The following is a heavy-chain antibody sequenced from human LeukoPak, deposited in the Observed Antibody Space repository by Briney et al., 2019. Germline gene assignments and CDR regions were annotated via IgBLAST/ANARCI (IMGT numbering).Heavy chain of an antibody. Sequence: PSETLSLTCTVSGGSISSSSYYWGWIRQPPGKGLEWIGEINHSGSTNYNPSLKSRVTISVDTSKNQFSLKLSSVTAADTAVYYCARYRAAPGPVYGSGSYRSNWFDPWGQGTLVTVSS. CDR2: INHSGST. D-gene: IGHD3-10*01. CDR1: GGSISSSSYY. V-gene: IGHV4-39*07. J-gene: IGHJ5*02. CDR3: ARYRAAPGPVYGSGSYRSNWFDP.